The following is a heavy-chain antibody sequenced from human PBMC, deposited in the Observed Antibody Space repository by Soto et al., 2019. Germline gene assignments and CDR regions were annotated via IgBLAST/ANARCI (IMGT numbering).Heavy chain of an antibody. CDR3: GGDSSGYYYPDVFDI. J-gene: IGHJ3*02. D-gene: IGHD3-22*01. CDR1: GFTFSSCS. Sequence: PGGSLRLSCAASGFTFSSCSMNWVRQAPGKGLEWVSYISSSSSTIYYADSVKGRFTISRDNAKNSLYLQMNSLRDEDTAVYYCGGDSSGYYYPDVFDIWGQGTMVTVSS. CDR2: ISSSSSTI. V-gene: IGHV3-48*02.